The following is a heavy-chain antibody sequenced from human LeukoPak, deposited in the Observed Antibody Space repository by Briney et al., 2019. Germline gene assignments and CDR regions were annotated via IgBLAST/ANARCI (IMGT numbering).Heavy chain of an antibody. CDR1: GGSFSGYY. J-gene: IGHJ6*02. CDR3: ARGSPHYYGMDV. CDR2: INHSGST. V-gene: IGHV4-34*01. Sequence: SETLSLTCAVYGGSFSGYYWSWIRQPPGKGLEWIGEINHSGSTNYNPSLKSRVTISVDTSKNQFSLKLSSVTTADTAVYYCARGSPHYYGMDVWGQGTTVTVSS.